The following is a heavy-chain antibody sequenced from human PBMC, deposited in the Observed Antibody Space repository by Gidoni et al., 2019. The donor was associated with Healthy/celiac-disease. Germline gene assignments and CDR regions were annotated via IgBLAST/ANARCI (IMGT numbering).Heavy chain of an antibody. CDR2: MNPNSGNT. CDR3: ARGRAARRNIAARPGGDY. CDR1: GYTFTSSD. J-gene: IGHJ4*02. V-gene: IGHV1-8*01. Sequence: QVQLVQSGAEVKKPGASVKVSCTASGYTFTSSDINWVRQATGQGLAWMGWMNPNSGNTGYAQKFQGRVTMTRNTSISTAYMELSSLRSEYTAVYYCARGRAARRNIAARPGGDYWGQGTLVTVSS. D-gene: IGHD6-6*01.